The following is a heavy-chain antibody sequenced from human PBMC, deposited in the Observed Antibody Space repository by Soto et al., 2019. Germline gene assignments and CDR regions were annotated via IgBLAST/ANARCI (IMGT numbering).Heavy chain of an antibody. Sequence: GASVKVSCKASGYTFTSYYMHWVRQAPGQGLEWMGLMHPSSGKTTYAQKFQGRVSMTRDTSTSTVYMELSSLTSEDTAVYYCARGIFRSGSYSEDYFNYWGQGSLVTVSS. V-gene: IGHV1-46*01. CDR1: GYTFTSYY. J-gene: IGHJ4*02. D-gene: IGHD1-26*01. CDR2: MHPSSGKT. CDR3: ARGIFRSGSYSEDYFNY.